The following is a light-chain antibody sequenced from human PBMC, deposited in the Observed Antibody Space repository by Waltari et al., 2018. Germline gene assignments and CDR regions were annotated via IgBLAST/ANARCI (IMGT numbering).Light chain of an antibody. CDR2: GAS. Sequence: DIQMTQSPSSLSASVGDRVTITCRVSQGISNWLAWYQQKPGKAPKSLLYGASNLQSGAPSRFSGSGSGTDFTLTITNVQPEDFATYYCQQYDNYPITFGQGTRLEIK. J-gene: IGKJ5*01. V-gene: IGKV1D-16*01. CDR1: QGISNW. CDR3: QQYDNYPIT.